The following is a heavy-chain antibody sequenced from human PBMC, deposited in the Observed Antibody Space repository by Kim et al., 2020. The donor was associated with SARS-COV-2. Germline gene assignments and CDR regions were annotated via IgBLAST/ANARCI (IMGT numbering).Heavy chain of an antibody. J-gene: IGHJ5*02. Sequence: SETLSLTCTVSGGSISSYYWSWIRQPAGKGLEWIGRIYTSGSTNYNPSLKSRVTMSVDTPKNQFSLKLSSVTAADTAVYYCARDPGCSGGSCYANWFDPWGQGTLVTVSS. CDR1: GGSISSYY. D-gene: IGHD2-15*01. V-gene: IGHV4-4*07. CDR2: IYTSGST. CDR3: ARDPGCSGGSCYANWFDP.